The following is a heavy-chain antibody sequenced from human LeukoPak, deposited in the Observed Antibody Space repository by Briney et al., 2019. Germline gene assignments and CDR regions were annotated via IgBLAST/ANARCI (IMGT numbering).Heavy chain of an antibody. CDR2: INPNSGGT. V-gene: IGHV1-2*02. CDR1: GYTFTGYY. CDR3: ARAGNWNAGSGWFDP. J-gene: IGHJ5*02. D-gene: IGHD1-1*01. Sequence: ASVKVSCKASGYTFTGYYMHWVRQAPGQGLEWMGWINPNSGGTNYAQKFQGRVTMTRDTSISTAYMELSRLRSDDTAVYYCARAGNWNAGSGWFDPWGQGTLVTVSS.